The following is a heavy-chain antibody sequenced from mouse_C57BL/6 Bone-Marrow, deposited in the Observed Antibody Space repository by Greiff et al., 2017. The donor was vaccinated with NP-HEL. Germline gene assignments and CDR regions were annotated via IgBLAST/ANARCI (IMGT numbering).Heavy chain of an antibody. CDR2: LYPGSGST. D-gene: IGHD1-1*01. CDR3: AVITTVVANWYFDV. J-gene: IGHJ1*03. CDR1: GYTFTSYW. V-gene: IGHV1-55*01. Sequence: VQLQQPGAELVKPGASVKMSCKASGYTFTSYWITWVKQRPGQGLEWIGDLYPGSGSTNYNEKFKSKATLTVDTSSSTAYMQLSSLTSEDSAVYYCAVITTVVANWYFDVWGTGTTVTVSS.